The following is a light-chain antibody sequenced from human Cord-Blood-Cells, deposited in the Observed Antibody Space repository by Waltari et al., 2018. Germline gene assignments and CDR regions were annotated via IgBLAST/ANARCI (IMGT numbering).Light chain of an antibody. Sequence: QSALTQPASVSGSPGQSITISCTGTSSDVGSYNLVSWYQQHPGKAPKLMIDEVSKRPSGVANRCSGSKSGNTASLTISGLQAEDEADYYCCSYAGSSTFVVFGGGTKLTVL. CDR1: SSDVGSYNL. V-gene: IGLV2-23*02. J-gene: IGLJ2*01. CDR3: CSYAGSSTFVV. CDR2: EVS.